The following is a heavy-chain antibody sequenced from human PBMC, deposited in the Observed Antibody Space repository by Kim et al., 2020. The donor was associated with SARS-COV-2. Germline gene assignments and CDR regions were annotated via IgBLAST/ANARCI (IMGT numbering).Heavy chain of an antibody. CDR2: FYTSGST. J-gene: IGHJ5*02. V-gene: IGHV4-4*07. CDR1: GASISSYY. CDR3: ARGSDSLDP. Sequence: SETLSLTCTVSGASISSYYWSWIRQPAGKGLEWIGRFYTSGSTKYNPSLESRVTMSIDTSKNEFSLKLRSVIAADTAMYYCARGSDSLDPWGQGTLVSVSS.